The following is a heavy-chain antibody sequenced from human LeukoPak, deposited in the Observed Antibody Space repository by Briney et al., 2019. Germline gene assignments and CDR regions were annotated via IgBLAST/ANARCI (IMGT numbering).Heavy chain of an antibody. D-gene: IGHD3-22*01. CDR3: AKSNTPKRITMIVVVIREYFDY. CDR1: GFTFSSYG. CDR2: ISGSGGST. J-gene: IGHJ4*02. Sequence: GGSLRLSCAASGFTFSSYGMSWVRQAPGKGLEWVSAISGSGGSTYYADSVKGRFTISRDNSKNTLYLQMNSLRAEDTAVYYCAKSNTPKRITMIVVVIREYFDYWGQGTLVTVSS. V-gene: IGHV3-23*01.